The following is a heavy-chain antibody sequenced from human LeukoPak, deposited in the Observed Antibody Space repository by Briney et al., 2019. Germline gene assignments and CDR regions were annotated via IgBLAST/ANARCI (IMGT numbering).Heavy chain of an antibody. CDR1: GYTFTSYG. J-gene: IGHJ4*02. V-gene: IGHV1-18*01. CDR2: ISAYNGNT. Sequence: ASVKVPCKASGYTFTSYGISWVRQAPGQGLEWMGWISAYNGNTSYAQKLQGRVTMTTDTSTSTAYMELRSLRSDDTAVYYCARDLPGAWEQGDYFDYWGKGTLVPVSS. D-gene: IGHD1-26*01. CDR3: ARDLPGAWEQGDYFDY.